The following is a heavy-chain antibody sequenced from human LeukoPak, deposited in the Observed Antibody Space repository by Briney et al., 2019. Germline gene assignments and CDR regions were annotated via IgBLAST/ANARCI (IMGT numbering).Heavy chain of an antibody. CDR1: GDSVSSTSYY. CDR3: ARLRDARWLLEY. D-gene: IGHD4-23*01. V-gene: IGHV4-39*01. Sequence: PSETLFLTCSVSGDSVSSTSYYWGWIRQPPGKGLEWIASNLYSVKSYYNPSFNSRVTIPVDTSNNRLSLRLTSVNAADTAVYYCARLRDARWLLEYWGQGTLVTVSS. CDR2: NLYSVKS. J-gene: IGHJ4*02.